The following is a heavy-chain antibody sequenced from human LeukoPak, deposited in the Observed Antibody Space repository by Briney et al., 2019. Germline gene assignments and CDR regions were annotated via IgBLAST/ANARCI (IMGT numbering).Heavy chain of an antibody. D-gene: IGHD2-15*01. V-gene: IGHV1-18*01. CDR2: ISAYNGNT. J-gene: IGHJ4*02. Sequence: ASVKVSCKASGYTFTSYGISWVRQPPGQGLEWMGLISAYNGNTNYAQKLQGRVTMTTDTSTSTAYMELRSLRSDDTAVYYCARVCSGGSCYPGGFDYWGQGTLVTVSS. CDR1: GYTFTSYG. CDR3: ARVCSGGSCYPGGFDY.